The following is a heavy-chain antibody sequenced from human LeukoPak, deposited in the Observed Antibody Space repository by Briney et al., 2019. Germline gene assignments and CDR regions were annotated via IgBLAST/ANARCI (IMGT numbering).Heavy chain of an antibody. CDR3: ARPAAGIHLWYDGY. Sequence: GGSLRLSCAASGFTFSSYSTNWVRQAPGKGLEWVSSISSSSSYIYYADSVKGRFTISRDNAKNSLYLQMNSLRAEDTAVYYCARPAAGIHLWYDGYWGQGTLVTVSS. V-gene: IGHV3-21*01. CDR2: ISSSSSYI. D-gene: IGHD5-18*01. CDR1: GFTFSSYS. J-gene: IGHJ4*02.